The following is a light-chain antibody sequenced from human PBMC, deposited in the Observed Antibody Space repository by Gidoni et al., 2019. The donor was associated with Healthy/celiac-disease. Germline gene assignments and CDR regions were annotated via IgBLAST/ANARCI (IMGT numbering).Light chain of an antibody. Sequence: QSALPQPASVSGSPGQSITISCTGTSSDVGGYNHVSWYQQHPGNAPKLMIYEVSNRPSGVSNRFSGSKSGNTASLTISGLQAEDEADYYCSSYTSSSTVVFGGGTKLTVL. J-gene: IGLJ2*01. CDR3: SSYTSSSTVV. CDR1: SSDVGGYNH. CDR2: EVS. V-gene: IGLV2-14*01.